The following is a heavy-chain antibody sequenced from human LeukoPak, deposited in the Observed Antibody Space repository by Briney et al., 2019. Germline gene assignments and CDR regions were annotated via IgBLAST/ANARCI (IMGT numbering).Heavy chain of an antibody. CDR1: GFSFSSYS. Sequence: GGSLRLSCAASGFSFSSYSMSWVRQAPGKGLQWVSSISRSSTYIYYADSVKGRFTVSRDNAKNSLYLQMNSLRAEDTAVFYCARVARGYYDSSGYYADWYFDLWGRGTLVTVSS. D-gene: IGHD3-22*01. CDR2: ISRSSTYI. V-gene: IGHV3-21*01. CDR3: ARVARGYYDSSGYYADWYFDL. J-gene: IGHJ2*01.